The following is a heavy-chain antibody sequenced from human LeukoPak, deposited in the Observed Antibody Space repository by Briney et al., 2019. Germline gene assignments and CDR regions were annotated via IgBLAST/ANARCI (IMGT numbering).Heavy chain of an antibody. CDR1: GGSISSSSYY. CDR2: IYYSGNT. D-gene: IGHD3/OR15-3a*01. Sequence: SETLSLACTVSGGSISSSSYYWGWIRQPPGKGLEWIGSIYYSGNTYYNASLKSQVSISIDTSKNQFSLRLTSVTAADTAVYYCARQTGSGLFILPGGQGTLVTVSS. CDR3: ARQTGSGLFILP. V-gene: IGHV4-39*01. J-gene: IGHJ4*02.